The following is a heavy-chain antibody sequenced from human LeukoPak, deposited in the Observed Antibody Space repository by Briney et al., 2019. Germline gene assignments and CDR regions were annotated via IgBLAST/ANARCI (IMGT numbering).Heavy chain of an antibody. J-gene: IGHJ4*02. V-gene: IGHV1-46*01. D-gene: IGHD3-10*01. CDR1: GYTFTSYY. CDR2: INPSGGST. CDR3: ARAPLWFGELSY. Sequence: ASVKVSCKASGYTFTSYYMHWVRQAPGQGLEWMGIINPSGGSTSYAQKFQGRVTMARDTSTSTVYMELSSLRSEDTAVYYCARAPLWFGELSYWGQGTLVTVSS.